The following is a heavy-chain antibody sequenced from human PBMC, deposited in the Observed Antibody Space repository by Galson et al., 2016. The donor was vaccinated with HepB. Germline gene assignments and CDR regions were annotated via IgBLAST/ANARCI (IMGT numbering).Heavy chain of an antibody. D-gene: IGHD6-13*01. CDR1: GYTFTNYV. CDR3: ARGGRGAAAANFDY. V-gene: IGHV1-18*01. CDR2: ISASNGNT. Sequence: SVKVSCKASGYTFTNYVISWVRQAPGQGLEWMGWISASNGNTDYAQKLQGRVSMTTDASTSTAYMELRSLRSDDTAVFYCARGGRGAAAANFDYWGQGTLVTVSS. J-gene: IGHJ4*02.